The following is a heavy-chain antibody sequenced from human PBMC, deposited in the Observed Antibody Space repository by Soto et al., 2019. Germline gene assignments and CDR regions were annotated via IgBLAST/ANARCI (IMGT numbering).Heavy chain of an antibody. CDR3: AKDRTTMIAVVEPFG. CDR2: ISGSGGST. CDR1: GFTFSSYA. V-gene: IGHV3-23*01. J-gene: IGHJ4*02. D-gene: IGHD3-22*01. Sequence: RLSSAASGFTFSSYAMSWVRQAPGKGLEWVAAISGSGGSTYYADSVKGRFTISRDNSKNTLYLQMNSLRAEDTAVYYCAKDRTTMIAVVEPFGRGQGTLVTVSS.